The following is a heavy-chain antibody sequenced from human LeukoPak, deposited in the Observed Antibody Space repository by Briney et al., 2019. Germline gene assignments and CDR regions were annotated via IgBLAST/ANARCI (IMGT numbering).Heavy chain of an antibody. V-gene: IGHV3-7*01. CDR2: IKEDGSET. J-gene: IGHJ4*02. CDR3: GRDSFETDIDY. CDR1: GFSFSTYW. Sequence: PGGSLRLSCAASGFSFSTYWMSWVRQAPGKGLEWVANIKEDGSETYYVDSLRGRFTISRDSVKNSLYLQINSLRAEDTAVYYCGRDSFETDIDYWGQGTLVTVSS. D-gene: IGHD1-14*01.